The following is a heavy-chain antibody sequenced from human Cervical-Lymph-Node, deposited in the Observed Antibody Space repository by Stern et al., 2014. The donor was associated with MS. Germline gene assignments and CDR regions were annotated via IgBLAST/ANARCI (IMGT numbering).Heavy chain of an antibody. CDR3: TGRPNGDGLF. D-gene: IGHD4-17*01. V-gene: IGHV3-30-3*01. Sequence: QVQLVESGGGVVQPGRSLRLSCAASGFAFSSYGMHWVRQAPGKGLEWVAAISYDGSNRDYAHSVKGRFTISRDNSKNTLYLQMNSLRAEDTAVYYCTGRPNGDGLFWGQGTLVTVSS. CDR2: ISYDGSNR. J-gene: IGHJ4*02. CDR1: GFAFSSYG.